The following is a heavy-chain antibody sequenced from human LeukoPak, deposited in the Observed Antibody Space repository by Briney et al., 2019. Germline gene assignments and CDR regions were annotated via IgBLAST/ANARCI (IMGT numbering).Heavy chain of an antibody. V-gene: IGHV3-48*01. CDR1: GFTFSSYS. CDR2: ISSSSSTI. Sequence: GGSLRLSCAASGFTFSSYSMNWVRQAPGKGLEWVSYISSSSSTIYYADSVKGRFTISRDNVKNSLYLQMNSLRAEDTAVYYCAELGITMIGGVWGKGTTVTISS. CDR3: AELGITMIGGV. J-gene: IGHJ6*04. D-gene: IGHD3-10*02.